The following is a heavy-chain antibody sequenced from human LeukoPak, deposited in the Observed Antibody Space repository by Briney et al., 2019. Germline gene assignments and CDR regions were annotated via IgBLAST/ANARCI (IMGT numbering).Heavy chain of an antibody. D-gene: IGHD6-6*01. CDR2: ISSSGSTI. CDR3: ARERAARGPNDY. Sequence: PGRSLRLSCAASGFTFSSYAMNWVRQAPGKGLEWVSYISSSGSTIYYADSVKGRFTISRDNAKNSLYLQMNSLRAEDTAVYYCARERAARGPNDYWGQGTLVTASS. J-gene: IGHJ4*02. CDR1: GFTFSSYA. V-gene: IGHV3-48*03.